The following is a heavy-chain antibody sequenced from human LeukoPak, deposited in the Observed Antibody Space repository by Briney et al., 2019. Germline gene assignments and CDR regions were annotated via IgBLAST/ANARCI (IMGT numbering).Heavy chain of an antibody. Sequence: SVKVSCKASGGTFGSYAISWVRQAPGQGLEWMGGIIPIFGTANYAQKFQGRVTITADESTSTAYMELSSLRSEDTAVYYCARGPGGVLEWLFYAFDIWGQGTMVTVSS. J-gene: IGHJ3*02. CDR1: GGTFGSYA. V-gene: IGHV1-69*13. D-gene: IGHD3-3*01. CDR3: ARGPGGVLEWLFYAFDI. CDR2: IIPIFGTA.